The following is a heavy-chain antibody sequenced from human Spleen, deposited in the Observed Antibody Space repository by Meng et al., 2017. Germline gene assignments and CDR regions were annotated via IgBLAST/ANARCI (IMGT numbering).Heavy chain of an antibody. CDR1: GYPFTAYH. Sequence: QVRVGQSGAGVKEPGAPVKVSCKPSGYPFTAYHIHWVRQAPGQGLEWMGHIIPNSGDTLYAPKFQGRVSMTADTSIGTAYVELSGLRSDDTAIYYCVRDENISLGKLFGDYWGQGTLVTVSS. J-gene: IGHJ4*02. V-gene: IGHV1-2*06. CDR3: VRDENISLGKLFGDY. D-gene: IGHD2-21*01. CDR2: IIPNSGDT.